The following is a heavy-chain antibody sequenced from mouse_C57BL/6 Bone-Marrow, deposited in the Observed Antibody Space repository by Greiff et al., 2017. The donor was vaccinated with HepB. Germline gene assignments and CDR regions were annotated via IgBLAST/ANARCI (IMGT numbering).Heavy chain of an antibody. CDR1: GYTFTGYW. V-gene: IGHV1-9*01. D-gene: IGHD4-1*01. J-gene: IGHJ3*01. CDR3: ARRGNWDRDWFAY. Sequence: VKLMESGAELMKPGASVKLSCKATGYTFTGYWIEWVKQRPGHGLEWIGEILPGSGSTNYNEKFKGKATFTADTSSNTAYMQLSSLTTEDSAIYYCARRGNWDRDWFAYWGQGTLVTVSA. CDR2: ILPGSGST.